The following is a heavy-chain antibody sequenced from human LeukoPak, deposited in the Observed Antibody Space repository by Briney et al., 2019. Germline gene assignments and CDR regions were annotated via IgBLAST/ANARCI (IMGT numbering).Heavy chain of an antibody. V-gene: IGHV3-21*01. CDR2: ISSSSSCI. Sequence: PGGSLRLSCAVSGFTFSSYAMNWVRQAPGKGLEWVSSISSSSSCIYYADSVKGRFTISRDNAKNSLYLQMNSLRAEDTAVYYCARITGWFDPWGQGTLVTVSS. CDR1: GFTFSSYA. J-gene: IGHJ5*02. CDR3: ARITGWFDP. D-gene: IGHD1-14*01.